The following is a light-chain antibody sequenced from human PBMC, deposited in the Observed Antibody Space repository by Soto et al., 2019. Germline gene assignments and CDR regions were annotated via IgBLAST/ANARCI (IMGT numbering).Light chain of an antibody. Sequence: EVLMTQSPATLSVYPGERVTVSCRASQSLSTNLAWYQQKPGQAPRLLTYDASTRATGIPARFSVNGSGSEFTLTINSLQSEDIEAYYCKQYNKWPLTFGGGTKVQIK. CDR3: KQYNKWPLT. CDR1: QSLSTN. J-gene: IGKJ4*01. V-gene: IGKV3-15*01. CDR2: DAS.